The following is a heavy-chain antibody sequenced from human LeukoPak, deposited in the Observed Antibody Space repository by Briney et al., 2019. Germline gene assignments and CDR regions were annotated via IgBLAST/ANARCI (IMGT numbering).Heavy chain of an antibody. V-gene: IGHV3-53*01. CDR1: GFTVSSNY. D-gene: IGHD2-2*01. CDR2: LSSGDSA. J-gene: IGHJ4*02. Sequence: PGGSLRLSCAVSGFTVSSNYMSWVRQAPGKGLEWVSVLSSGDSAYYADFLKGRFTISRDNSKNTLYLQMNSLSAEDTAVYYCARAIQSQLLRGYFDHWGQGALVTVSS. CDR3: ARAIQSQLLRGYFDH.